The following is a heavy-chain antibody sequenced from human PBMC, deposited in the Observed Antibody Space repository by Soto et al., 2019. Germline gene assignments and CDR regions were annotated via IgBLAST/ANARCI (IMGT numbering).Heavy chain of an antibody. V-gene: IGHV3-23*01. D-gene: IGHD2-21*01. CDR3: AEKGEISTGDSSMYYLDY. CDR2: ISGSASHT. J-gene: IGHJ4*02. CDR1: GFTFSSYA. Sequence: QLLESGGTLVQPGGALRLSCAASGFTFSSYAMSWVRQAPGKGLEWVSVISGSASHTYYADSVKGRFTISRDNSKNTLYLQMNILRAEDAAVYYCAEKGEISTGDSSMYYLDYWGQGTLVTVSS.